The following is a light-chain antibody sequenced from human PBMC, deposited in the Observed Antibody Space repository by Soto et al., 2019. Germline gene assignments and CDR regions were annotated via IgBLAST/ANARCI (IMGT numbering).Light chain of an antibody. J-gene: IGKJ1*01. CDR1: QSISSW. V-gene: IGKV1-5*03. Sequence: DIQMTQSPSTLSASVGDRVTITCRASQSISSWLAWYQQKPGKAPKLLIYKASSLESGVPSRFSGSGSGTEFTLTISSLQPDDFATYYCQQNNSYWPFGQGTKVEIK. CDR3: QQNNSYWP. CDR2: KAS.